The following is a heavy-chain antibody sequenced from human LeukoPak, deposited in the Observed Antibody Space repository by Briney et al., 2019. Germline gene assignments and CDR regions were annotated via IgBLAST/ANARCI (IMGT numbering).Heavy chain of an antibody. D-gene: IGHD6-19*01. Sequence: SETLSLTCTVSGGSISSYYWSWIRQPPGKGLEWIGYIYYSGSTNYNPSLKSRVTISVDTSKNQFSLKLSSVTAADTAVYYCARDPLGISSGWYYRTRNWFDSWGQGTLVTVSS. V-gene: IGHV4-59*01. CDR2: IYYSGST. CDR3: ARDPLGISSGWYYRTRNWFDS. J-gene: IGHJ5*01. CDR1: GGSISSYY.